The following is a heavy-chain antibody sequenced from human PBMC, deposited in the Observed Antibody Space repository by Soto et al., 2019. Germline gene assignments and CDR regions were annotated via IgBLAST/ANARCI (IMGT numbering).Heavy chain of an antibody. CDR3: ARVKDYDSSGIRSEFYY. Sequence: QVQLVQSGAEVKKPGSSVKVSCKASGGTFSSYAIIWVRQAPGQGLEWMGGIIPIFGTANYAQKFQGRVTITADKSTSTAFRELSSLRSDDTAVYYCARVKDYDSSGIRSEFYYCCQGTLVTFSS. CDR2: IIPIFGTA. J-gene: IGHJ4*02. V-gene: IGHV1-69*06. CDR1: GGTFSSYA. D-gene: IGHD3-22*01.